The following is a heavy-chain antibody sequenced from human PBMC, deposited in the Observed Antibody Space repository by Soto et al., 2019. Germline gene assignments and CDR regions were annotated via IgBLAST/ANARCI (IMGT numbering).Heavy chain of an antibody. D-gene: IGHD2-15*01. CDR1: SGSISSSNW. J-gene: IGHJ3*02. V-gene: IGHV4-4*02. CDR2: IYHTGST. CDR3: ARAAALFYYGCSGGSCYSRGAFDI. Sequence: SETLSLTCAVSSGSISSSNWWSWVRQPPGKGLEWIGEIYHTGSTNYNPSLKSRVTISVDKSKNQFSLKLRSVIAADTAVYYCARAAALFYYGCSGGSCYSRGAFDIWGQGTMVT.